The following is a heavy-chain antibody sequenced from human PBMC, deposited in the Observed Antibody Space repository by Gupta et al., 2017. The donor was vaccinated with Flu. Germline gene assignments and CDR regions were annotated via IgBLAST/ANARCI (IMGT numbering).Heavy chain of an antibody. Sequence: EVQLLESGGGMVNPGEALRLSCAASGFIFKDVWMSWVRQAPGKGLEWLGRIKNKGDRGTIDYAASVKGRFTISRDDSKSILYLQMNSLQIEDTAVYYCTTDPRMWGQGTEVTVS. CDR2: IKNKGDRGTI. J-gene: IGHJ3*01. V-gene: IGHV3-15*05. CDR1: GFIFKDVW. CDR3: TTDPRM.